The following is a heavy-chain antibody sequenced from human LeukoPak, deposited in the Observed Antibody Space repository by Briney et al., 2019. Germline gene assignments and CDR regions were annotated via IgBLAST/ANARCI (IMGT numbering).Heavy chain of an antibody. CDR3: ARVLYDFWSGFPSYYYYYYMDV. V-gene: IGHV4-38-2*02. CDR1: GYSISSGYY. J-gene: IGHJ6*03. CDR2: IYHSGST. D-gene: IGHD3-3*01. Sequence: SETLSLTCTVSGYSISSGYYWGWIRQPPGKGLEWIGSIYHSGSTYYNPSLKSRVTISVDTSENQFSLKLSSVTAADTAVYYCARVLYDFWSGFPSYYYYYYMDVWGKGTTVTVSS.